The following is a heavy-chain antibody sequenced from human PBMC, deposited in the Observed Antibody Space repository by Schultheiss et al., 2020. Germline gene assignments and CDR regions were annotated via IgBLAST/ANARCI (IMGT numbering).Heavy chain of an antibody. CDR2: ISSSSSYI. Sequence: GASLKIACAASGFTFSSYSMNWVRQAPGKGLEWVSSISSSSSYIYYADSVKGRFTISRDNAKNSLYLQMNSLRAEDTAVYYCAGGGHYYDSSGIDPWGQGTRVNGS. CDR3: AGGGHYYDSSGIDP. CDR1: GFTFSSYS. D-gene: IGHD3-22*01. V-gene: IGHV3-21*01. J-gene: IGHJ5*02.